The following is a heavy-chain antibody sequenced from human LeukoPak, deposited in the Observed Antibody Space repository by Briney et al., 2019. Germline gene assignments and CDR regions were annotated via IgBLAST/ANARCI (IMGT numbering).Heavy chain of an antibody. CDR2: IKSDGST. J-gene: IGHJ5*02. CDR3: VRAVTYFYGSVTYDWFDP. D-gene: IGHD3-10*01. V-gene: IGHV3-74*01. Sequence: PGGSLRLSCAASGFTFSSYWMHWVRQIPGKGLVWVSRIKSDGSTIYADSVKGRFTISRDNAKNTVYLQMNSLRAEDTAIYYCVRAVTYFYGSVTYDWFDPWGQGTLVTVSS. CDR1: GFTFSSYW.